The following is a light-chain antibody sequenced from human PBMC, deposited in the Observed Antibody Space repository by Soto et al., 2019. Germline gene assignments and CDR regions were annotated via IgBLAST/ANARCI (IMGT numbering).Light chain of an antibody. J-gene: IGLJ2*01. CDR3: CSYAGSSTVV. CDR1: SSDVGSYNL. CDR2: EGS. Sequence: HSALTQPASVSGSPGQSITISCTGTSSDVGSYNLVSWYQQHPGKAPKLMIYEGSKRPSGVSNRFSGSKSGNTASLTISGLQAEDEADYYCCSYAGSSTVVFGGGTKVPVL. V-gene: IGLV2-23*01.